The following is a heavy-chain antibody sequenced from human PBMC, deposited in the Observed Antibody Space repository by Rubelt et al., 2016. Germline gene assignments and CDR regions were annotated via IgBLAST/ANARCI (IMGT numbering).Heavy chain of an antibody. Sequence: VQLVESGGGVVLPGRSLRLSCAASGFTFSSYAMHWVRQAPGKGLEWVAVISYDGSNKYYADSVKGRFAISRDNSKNTLYLQMNSLRAEDTAVYYCAKGGSSWYGWGYWGQGTLVTVSS. J-gene: IGHJ4*02. CDR3: AKGGSSWYGWGY. CDR1: GFTFSSYA. CDR2: ISYDGSNK. V-gene: IGHV3-30*09. D-gene: IGHD6-13*01.